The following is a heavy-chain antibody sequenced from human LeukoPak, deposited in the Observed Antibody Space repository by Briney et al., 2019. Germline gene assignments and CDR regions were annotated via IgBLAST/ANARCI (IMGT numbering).Heavy chain of an antibody. CDR2: IYPGDSET. CDR1: GYTFPTYW. D-gene: IGHD5-24*01. Sequence: PGESLQIPCKGSGYTFPTYWIAWVRQMPGEGLEWMGIIYPGDSETRYSPSFQGQVTISADKSITTAYLRWGSLKASDTAMYYCTRSPRDGYHDAFDIWGQGTMVTVFS. CDR3: TRSPRDGYHDAFDI. V-gene: IGHV5-51*01. J-gene: IGHJ3*02.